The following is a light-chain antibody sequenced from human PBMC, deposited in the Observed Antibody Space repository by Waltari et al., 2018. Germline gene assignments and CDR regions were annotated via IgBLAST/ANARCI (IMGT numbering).Light chain of an antibody. CDR2: SAS. J-gene: IGKJ5*01. V-gene: IGKV3-20*01. Sequence: EIVLTQSPGTLSLSPGERATLSCRASQDVSNNYLAWYQQKPGQAPRLLLYSASTTNTDIPDRFSGSWSGTDFTFTISRLEPEDFAVYYCQQYGSSPITFGQGTRLEIK. CDR1: QDVSNNY. CDR3: QQYGSSPIT.